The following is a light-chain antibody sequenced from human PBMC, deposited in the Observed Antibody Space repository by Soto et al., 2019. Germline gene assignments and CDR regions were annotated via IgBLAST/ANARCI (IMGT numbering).Light chain of an antibody. CDR3: QQYNSYSLT. V-gene: IGKV1-5*01. J-gene: IGKJ1*01. Sequence: DIQMTQSPSTLSASAGDRVTITCRASQSISTWLAWYQQKPGKAPKLLIYDASTLQSGVPSRVSGSGSGTEFTLTISSLQPDDFATYYCQQYNSYSLTFGQGTKVDIK. CDR2: DAS. CDR1: QSISTW.